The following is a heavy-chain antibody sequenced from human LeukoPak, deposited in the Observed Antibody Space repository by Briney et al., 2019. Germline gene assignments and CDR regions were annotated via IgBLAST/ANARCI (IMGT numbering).Heavy chain of an antibody. CDR1: GFTFSSYE. Sequence: GGSLRLSCAASGFTFSSYEMNWVRQAPGKGLEWVSYISSSGSTIYYADSVKGRFTISRDNAKNSLYLQMNSLRAEDTAVYYCARESTYYGSGSYYMSSWFDPWGLGTLVTVSS. CDR3: ARESTYYGSGSYYMSSWFDP. D-gene: IGHD3-10*01. V-gene: IGHV3-48*03. CDR2: ISSSGSTI. J-gene: IGHJ5*02.